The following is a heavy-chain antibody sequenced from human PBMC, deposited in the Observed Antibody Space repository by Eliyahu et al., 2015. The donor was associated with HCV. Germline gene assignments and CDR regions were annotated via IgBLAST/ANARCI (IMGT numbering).Heavy chain of an antibody. CDR1: GXXIXXXY. CDR3: ARSPPADYYDSSGYYFAEFDY. J-gene: IGHJ4*02. CDR2: XYSTGST. V-gene: IGHV4-4*07. Sequence: QVQLQESGPGLVKPSETLSLSCTVSGXXIXXXYWXWIRQPAGKGLEWIGRXYSTGSTNYNPSLXXRVTMSVDTSKNQFSLKLSSVTAADTAVYYCARSPPADYYDSSGYYFAEFDYWGQGTLVTVSS. D-gene: IGHD3-22*01.